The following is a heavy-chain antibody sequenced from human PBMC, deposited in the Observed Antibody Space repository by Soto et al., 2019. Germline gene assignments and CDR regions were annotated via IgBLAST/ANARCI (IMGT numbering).Heavy chain of an antibody. D-gene: IGHD2-15*01. V-gene: IGHV1-3*01. CDR2: INAGNGNT. Sequence: ASVKVSCKASGYTFTSYAMHWVRQAPGQRLEWMGWINAGNGNTNYAQKLQGRVTMTTDTSTSTAYMELRSLRSDDTAVYYCARGPGYCSGGSCYLADYYYYGMDVWGQGTTVTVSS. CDR3: ARGPGYCSGGSCYLADYYYYGMDV. J-gene: IGHJ6*02. CDR1: GYTFTSYA.